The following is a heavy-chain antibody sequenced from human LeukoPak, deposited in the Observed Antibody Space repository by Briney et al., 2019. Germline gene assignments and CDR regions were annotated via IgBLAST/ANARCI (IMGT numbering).Heavy chain of an antibody. D-gene: IGHD2-2*01. J-gene: IGHJ3*02. CDR3: ARDCSSTSCHAFDI. CDR1: GGSISSYY. V-gene: IGHV4-59*01. Sequence: SETPSLTCTVSGGSISSYYWSWIRQPPGKGLEWIGYIYYSGSTNYNPSLKSRVTMSVDTSKNQFSLKPSSVTAADTAVYYCARDCSSTSCHAFDIWGQGTMVTVSS. CDR2: IYYSGST.